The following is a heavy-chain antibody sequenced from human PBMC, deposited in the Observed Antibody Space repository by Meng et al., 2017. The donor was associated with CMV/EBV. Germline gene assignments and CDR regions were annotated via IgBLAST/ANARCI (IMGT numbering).Heavy chain of an antibody. J-gene: IGHJ4*02. CDR1: VAPFKCYA. V-gene: IGHV1-69*01. CDR2: FLCALDLP. CDR3: ASESGRGYTPDY. Sequence: SCKSSVAPFKCYAHGWGVPAPEQGLGLLGGFLCALDLPNYAQKFNGRVSITADECTSTHYMDLSSLTAEDTAVYYCASESGRGYTPDYWGQGTLVTVSS. D-gene: IGHD5-18*01.